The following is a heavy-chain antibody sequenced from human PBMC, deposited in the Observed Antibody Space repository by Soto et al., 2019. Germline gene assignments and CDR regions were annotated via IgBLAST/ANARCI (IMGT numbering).Heavy chain of an antibody. CDR1: GFTFSSYA. J-gene: IGHJ4*02. CDR3: AKRSLIVVVTAGESFFDY. Sequence: VQLLDSGGGLVQPGGSLRLSCAASGFTFSSYAMSWVRQAPGKGLEWVSGIIGSGGSTYYADSVKGRFTIARDNSKNMLYLQMISLRAEDTAVYYCAKRSLIVVVTAGESFFDYWGQGTLVTVSS. D-gene: IGHD2-21*02. CDR2: IIGSGGST. V-gene: IGHV3-23*01.